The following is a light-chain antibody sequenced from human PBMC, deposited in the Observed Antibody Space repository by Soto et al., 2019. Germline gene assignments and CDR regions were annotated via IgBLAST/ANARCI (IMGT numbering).Light chain of an antibody. CDR2: EVT. CDR3: SSYAGSNNFV. CDR1: SSDVGTYKY. Sequence: QSALAQPPSASGSPGQSVTISCTGTSSDVGTYKYVSWYQQHPGKAPKLMIYEVTKRPSGVPDRFSGSKSGNTASLTVSGLQAEDEADYYCSSYAGSNNFVFXTGTKVTVL. V-gene: IGLV2-8*01. J-gene: IGLJ1*01.